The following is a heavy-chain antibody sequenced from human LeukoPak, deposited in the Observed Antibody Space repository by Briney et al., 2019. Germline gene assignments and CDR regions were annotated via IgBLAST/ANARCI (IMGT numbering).Heavy chain of an antibody. Sequence: LPGGSLRLSCAASGFTFSSYAMSWVRQAPGKGLEWVSVVSGSGGSTYYADSVKGRFTISRDNSKNTLYLQMSSLRAEDTAVYYCATRAPFCGGTCYYYWGQGSLVTASS. CDR1: GFTFSSYA. CDR3: ATRAPFCGGTCYYY. V-gene: IGHV3-23*01. J-gene: IGHJ4*02. D-gene: IGHD2-21*02. CDR2: VSGSGGST.